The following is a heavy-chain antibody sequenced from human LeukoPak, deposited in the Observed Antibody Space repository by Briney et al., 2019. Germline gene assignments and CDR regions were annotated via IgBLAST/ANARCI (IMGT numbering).Heavy chain of an antibody. J-gene: IGHJ4*02. CDR2: VNHSGST. Sequence: SETLSLTCAVYGGSFRGYYWSWIRQPPGQGRDWIGEVNHSGSTNYNPSLKSRVTISVDTSKNQFSLKLSSVTAADTAVYYCARGLGGRYYDILTGYYRGSPPYFDYWGQGTLVTVSS. V-gene: IGHV4-34*01. CDR3: ARGLGGRYYDILTGYYRGSPPYFDY. CDR1: GGSFRGYY. D-gene: IGHD3-9*01.